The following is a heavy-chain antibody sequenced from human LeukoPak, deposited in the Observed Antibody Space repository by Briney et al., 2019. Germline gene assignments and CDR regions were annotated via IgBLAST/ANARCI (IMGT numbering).Heavy chain of an antibody. CDR1: GGSISSSSYY. CDR3: AKEIQLEPFDC. J-gene: IGHJ4*02. V-gene: IGHV4-39*02. Sequence: SETLSLTCTVSGGSISSSSYYWGWTRQPPGKGLEWIGSIYYSGSTYYNPSLKSRVTISVDTSKNQFSLKLSSVTAADTAVYYCAKEIQLEPFDCWGQGTLVTVSS. D-gene: IGHD1-1*01. CDR2: IYYSGST.